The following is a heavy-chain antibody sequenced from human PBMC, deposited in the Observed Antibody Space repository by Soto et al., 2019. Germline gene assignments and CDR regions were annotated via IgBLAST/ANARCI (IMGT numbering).Heavy chain of an antibody. D-gene: IGHD2-15*01. CDR3: ARDSGYCSGGSCPDMDV. CDR2: ISSSSSTI. CDR1: GFPFSSSS. V-gene: IGHV3-48*01. Sequence: GGCLRICCAACGFPFSSSSMNWVRQAPGKGLEWVSYISSSSSTIYYADSVKGRFTISRDNAKNSLYLQMNSLRAEDTAVYYCARDSGYCSGGSCPDMDVWGKGTTVTVSS. J-gene: IGHJ6*03.